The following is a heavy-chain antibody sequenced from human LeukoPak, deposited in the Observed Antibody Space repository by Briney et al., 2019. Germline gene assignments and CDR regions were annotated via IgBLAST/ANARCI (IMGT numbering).Heavy chain of an antibody. CDR2: IYYSGST. CDR3: ARDADYRYGMDV. Sequence: PSETLSLTCTVSGGSISSYYWSWIRQPPGKGLEWIGYIYYSGSTNYNPSLKSRVTISVDTSKNQFSLKLSSVTAADTAVYYCARDADYRYGMDVWGQGTTVTVSS. D-gene: IGHD3-16*01. CDR1: GGSISSYY. V-gene: IGHV4-59*01. J-gene: IGHJ6*02.